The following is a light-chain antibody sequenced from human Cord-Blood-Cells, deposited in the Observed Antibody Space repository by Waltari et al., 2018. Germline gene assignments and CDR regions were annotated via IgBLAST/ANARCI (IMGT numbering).Light chain of an antibody. CDR1: SSDVGGYNY. CDR3: SSYTSSSTV. CDR2: DVS. V-gene: IGLV2-14*01. Sequence: QSALTQPASVSGSPGQSITISRTGTSSDVGGYNYVSWYQQHPVKAPKLMIYDVSNRPSGVSNRFSGSKSGNTASLTISGLQAEDEADYYCSSYTSSSTVFGGGTKLTVL. J-gene: IGLJ2*01.